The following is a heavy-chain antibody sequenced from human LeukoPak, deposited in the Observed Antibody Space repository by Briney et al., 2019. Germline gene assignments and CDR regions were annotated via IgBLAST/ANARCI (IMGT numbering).Heavy chain of an antibody. J-gene: IGHJ5*02. V-gene: IGHV4-39*01. CDR3: ARADARSRSWFDP. Sequence: SETLSLTCTVSGGSISSSSYYWGWIRQPPGKGLEWIGSIYYSGSTYYNPSLKSRVTISVDTSKNQFSLKLSSVTAADTAVYYCARADARSRSWFDPWGQGTLVTVSS. CDR2: IYYSGST. CDR1: GGSISSSSYY. D-gene: IGHD3-3*01.